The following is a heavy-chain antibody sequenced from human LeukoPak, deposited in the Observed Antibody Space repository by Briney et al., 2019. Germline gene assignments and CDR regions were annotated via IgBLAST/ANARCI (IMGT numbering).Heavy chain of an antibody. CDR1: GFTFSSYA. V-gene: IGHV3-23*01. CDR2: ISGSGGST. Sequence: PGGSLRLSCAASGFTFSSYAMSWVRQAPGKGLEWVSAISGSGGSTYYADSVKGRYTISRDNSKNTLYLRMNSLRAEDTAVYNCAKTTNTPLAAAEPDYWGQGTLVTVSS. J-gene: IGHJ4*02. CDR3: AKTTNTPLAAAEPDY. D-gene: IGHD6-13*01.